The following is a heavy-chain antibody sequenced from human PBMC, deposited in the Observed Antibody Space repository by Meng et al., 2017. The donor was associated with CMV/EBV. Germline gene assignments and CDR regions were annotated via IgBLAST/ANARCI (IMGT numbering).Heavy chain of an antibody. V-gene: IGHV4-34*01. D-gene: IGHD4/OR15-4a*01. CDR1: GGSFSGYY. CDR3: ARYGGNPGGFDY. Sequence: CAGYGGSFSGYYWSWIRQPPGKGLEWIGEINHSGSTNYNPSLKSRVTISVDTSKNQFSLKLSSVTAADTAVYYCARYGGNPGGFDYWGQGTLVTVSS. CDR2: INHSGST. J-gene: IGHJ4*02.